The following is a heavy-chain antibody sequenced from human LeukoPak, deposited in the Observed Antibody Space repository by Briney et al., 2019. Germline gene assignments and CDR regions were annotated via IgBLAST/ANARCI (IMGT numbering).Heavy chain of an antibody. J-gene: IGHJ4*02. Sequence: SETLSLTCTVSGGSISSYYWSWIRQPPGKGLEWIGYIYYSGNTNYNPSLKSRVTISVDTSKNQFSLKLSSVTAADTAVYYCARHEGYCSGGSCSNSSYYFDYWGQGTLVTVSS. D-gene: IGHD2-15*01. CDR2: IYYSGNT. V-gene: IGHV4-59*08. CDR1: GGSISSYY. CDR3: ARHEGYCSGGSCSNSSYYFDY.